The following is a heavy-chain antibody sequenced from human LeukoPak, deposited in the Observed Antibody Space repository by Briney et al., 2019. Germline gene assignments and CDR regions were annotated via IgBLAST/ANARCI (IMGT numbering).Heavy chain of an antibody. CDR3: AREPYYYDSSGYSVDY. J-gene: IGHJ4*02. CDR2: IYSGGNT. CDR1: GFTVSSNY. D-gene: IGHD3-22*01. Sequence: GGSLRLSCAASGFTVSSNYMSWVRQAPGKGLEWVSVIYSGGNTYYADSVKGRFTISRDNAKNSLNLQMNSLRAEDTAVYYCAREPYYYDSSGYSVDYWGQGTLVTVSS. V-gene: IGHV3-53*01.